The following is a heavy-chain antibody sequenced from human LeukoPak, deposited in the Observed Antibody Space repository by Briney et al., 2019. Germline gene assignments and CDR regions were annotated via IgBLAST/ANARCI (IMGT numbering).Heavy chain of an antibody. CDR1: GYTLTELS. V-gene: IGHV1-24*01. CDR2: FDPEDGET. Sequence: ASVKVSCKVSGYTLTELSMHWARQAPGKGLEWMGGFDPEDGETIYAQKFQGRVTMTEDTSTDTAYMELSSLRSEDTAVYYCATDAGIAAAAPLGLDYWGQGTLVTVSS. J-gene: IGHJ4*02. CDR3: ATDAGIAAAAPLGLDY. D-gene: IGHD6-13*01.